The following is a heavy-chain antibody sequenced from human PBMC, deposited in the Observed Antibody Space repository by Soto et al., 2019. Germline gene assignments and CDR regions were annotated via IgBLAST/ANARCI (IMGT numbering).Heavy chain of an antibody. CDR1: GFTFSSSA. V-gene: IGHV1-58*01. Sequence: QMQLVQSGPEVKKPGTSVKVSCKAFGFTFSSSAVQWVRQARGQRLEWIGWIVVGSGATNYAQKFQERVTITLDTSTSTVYMELSSLKSDDTAVYYCAADSDCSSTSCYSRWRAFDLWGQGTQVTVSS. CDR3: AADSDCSSTSCYSRWRAFDL. D-gene: IGHD2-2*01. J-gene: IGHJ4*02. CDR2: IVVGSGAT.